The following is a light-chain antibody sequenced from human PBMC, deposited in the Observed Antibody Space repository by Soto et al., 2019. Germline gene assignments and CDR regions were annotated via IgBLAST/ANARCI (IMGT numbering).Light chain of an antibody. CDR2: EVR. CDR1: SSDVGSYNY. J-gene: IGLJ3*02. CDR3: AAWDDSLNGWV. Sequence: QSALTQPASVSGSPGQSITISCTGTSSDVGSYNYVAWYQQFPGKTPKLMIYEVRNRPSGVSSRFSGSKSGNTASLTISGLQAEDEADYYCAAWDDSLNGWVFGGGTKLTVL. V-gene: IGLV2-14*01.